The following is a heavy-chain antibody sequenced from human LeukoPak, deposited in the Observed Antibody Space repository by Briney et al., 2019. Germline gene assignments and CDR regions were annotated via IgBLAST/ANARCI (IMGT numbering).Heavy chain of an antibody. CDR1: GGSISSGGHS. Sequence: PSETLSLTCTVSGGSISSGGHSWSWIRQPPGKGLEWIGYIYYSGSTNYNPSLKSRATISVDTSKNQFSLKLSSVTAADTAVYYCARNLGGSSWVFDYWGQGTLVTVSS. J-gene: IGHJ4*02. CDR2: IYYSGST. D-gene: IGHD6-13*01. CDR3: ARNLGGSSWVFDY. V-gene: IGHV4-61*08.